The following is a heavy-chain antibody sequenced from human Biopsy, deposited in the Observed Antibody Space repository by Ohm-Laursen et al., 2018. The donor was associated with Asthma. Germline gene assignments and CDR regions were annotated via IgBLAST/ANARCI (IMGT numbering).Heavy chain of an antibody. CDR3: ARAVDYSHYYGIDV. Sequence: SVKVSCKTSGYTFNSAGITWVRQAPGQGLEWIGWISVYNGNTKVAQKLQDRVTMITDTSTSTAYMELRSLRSDDTAVYFCARAVDYSHYYGIDVWGQGNTVTVS. V-gene: IGHV1-18*01. J-gene: IGHJ6*02. CDR2: ISVYNGNT. CDR1: GYTFNSAG. D-gene: IGHD3-10*01.